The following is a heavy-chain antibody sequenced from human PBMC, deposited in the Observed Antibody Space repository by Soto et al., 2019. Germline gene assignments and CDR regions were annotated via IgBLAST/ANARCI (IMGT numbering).Heavy chain of an antibody. CDR2: MSGSGGST. Sequence: GGSLRLSCAASGITFNSYAMSWVRQAPGKGLEWVSGMSGSGGSTYYADSVKGRFTISRDNSKNTLNLQMNSLRAEDTAVYYCTASLWILTWTPLYLKAPFDYWGQGTLVTVSS. CDR1: GITFNSYA. D-gene: IGHD5-18*01. V-gene: IGHV3-23*01. CDR3: TASLWILTWTPLYLKAPFDY. J-gene: IGHJ4*02.